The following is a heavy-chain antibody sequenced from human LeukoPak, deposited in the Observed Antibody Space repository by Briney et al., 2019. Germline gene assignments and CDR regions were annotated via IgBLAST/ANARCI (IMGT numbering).Heavy chain of an antibody. CDR1: GYTFTGHF. Sequence: ASVKVSCKASGYTFTGHFIHWVRQAPGQGLEWMGWINPQSGSTSYAQPFQGRVVMTLDTSVNSVYMEMSSLGYDDTATYFCARDRADEYSAGSYVSFDPWGRGTPLTVSS. D-gene: IGHD3-10*01. J-gene: IGHJ5*02. CDR3: ARDRADEYSAGSYVSFDP. CDR2: INPQSGST. V-gene: IGHV1-2*02.